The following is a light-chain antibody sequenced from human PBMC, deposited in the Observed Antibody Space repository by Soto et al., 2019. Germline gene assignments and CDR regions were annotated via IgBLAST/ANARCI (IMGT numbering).Light chain of an antibody. CDR2: AAS. Sequence: DIVLTQSPGTLSLSPGEGATLSCRASRSVSSYLAWYQQKSCQAPRLLIYAASSRAAGIQDRFSGSGSGTEFTLTISRLEPEDFAVYYCQQYDSSLTCGQGTKVDIK. CDR1: RSVSSY. CDR3: QQYDSSLT. J-gene: IGKJ1*01. V-gene: IGKV3-20*01.